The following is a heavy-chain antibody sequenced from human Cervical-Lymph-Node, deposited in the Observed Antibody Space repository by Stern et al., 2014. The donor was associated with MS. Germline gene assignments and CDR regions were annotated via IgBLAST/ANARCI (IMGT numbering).Heavy chain of an antibody. CDR2: IWPGGSET. J-gene: IGHJ6*02. V-gene: IGHV3-7*01. Sequence: EVQLLESGGGLVQPGGSLGLSCAASGFSIKNFWMNWVRQAPGKGLEWVANIWPGGSETYYLDSVKGRFTISRDSAKNSLSLQMNSLGTDDTAVYYCASGHGDVWGQGTTVTVSS. CDR3: ASGHGDV. CDR1: GFSIKNFW.